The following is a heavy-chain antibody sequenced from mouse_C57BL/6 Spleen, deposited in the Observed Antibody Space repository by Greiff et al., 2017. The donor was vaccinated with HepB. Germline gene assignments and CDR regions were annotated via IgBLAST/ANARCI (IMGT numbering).Heavy chain of an antibody. CDR2: ISDGGSYT. CDR1: GFTFSSYA. J-gene: IGHJ3*01. V-gene: IGHV5-4*01. D-gene: IGHD3-3*01. CDR3: ARDEGTRAWFAY. Sequence: EVQLVESGGGLVKPGGSLKLSCAASGFTFSSYAMSWVRQTPEKRLEWVATISDGGSYTYYPDNVKGRFTISRDNAKNNLYLQMSNLKSEDTAVYYCARDEGTRAWFAYWGQGTLVTVSA.